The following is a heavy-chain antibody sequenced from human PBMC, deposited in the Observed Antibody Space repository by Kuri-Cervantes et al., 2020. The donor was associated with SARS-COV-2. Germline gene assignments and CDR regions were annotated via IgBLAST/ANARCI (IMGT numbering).Heavy chain of an antibody. CDR3: AKVAVQLWFDY. V-gene: IGHV1-46*01. Sequence: ASVKVSCKASGYTFTSYYMHWVRQAPGQGLEWMGIINPSGGSTSYAQKFQGRVTMTRDTSTSTVYMELSSLRSEDTAVYYCAKVAVQLWFDYWGQGTLVTVSS. CDR1: GYTFTSYY. D-gene: IGHD5-18*01. J-gene: IGHJ4*02. CDR2: INPSGGST.